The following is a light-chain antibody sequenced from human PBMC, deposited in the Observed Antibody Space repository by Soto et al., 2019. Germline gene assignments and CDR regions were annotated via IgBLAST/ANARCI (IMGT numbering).Light chain of an antibody. CDR1: QSISSY. V-gene: IGKV1-39*01. J-gene: IGKJ1*01. CDR3: QQSFYAPPK. CDR2: AAS. Sequence: DMQMAQSPSSLSASVGDRVTMTCRASQSISSYLNWYQQKPGKAPKLLIYAASSLQSGVPSRFSGSGSGTDFTLTISSLQPEDFATYYCQQSFYAPPKFGQGTKVDIK.